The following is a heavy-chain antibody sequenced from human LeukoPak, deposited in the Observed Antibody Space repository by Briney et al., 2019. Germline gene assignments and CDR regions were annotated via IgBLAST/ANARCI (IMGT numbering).Heavy chain of an antibody. V-gene: IGHV5-51*01. CDR3: ARLISSGAHDPAFDI. CDR2: IYPGGSDT. Sequence: GGSLRLSCKGSGYSFTSYWIGWVRQMPGKGLEWMGIIYPGGSDTRYSPSFQGQVTISADKSISTAYLQWSSLTASDTAMYYCARLISSGAHDPAFDIWGQGTMVTVSS. CDR1: GYSFTSYW. J-gene: IGHJ3*02. D-gene: IGHD6-19*01.